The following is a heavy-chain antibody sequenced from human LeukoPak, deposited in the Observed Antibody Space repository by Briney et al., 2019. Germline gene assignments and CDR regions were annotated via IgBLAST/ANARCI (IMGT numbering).Heavy chain of an antibody. CDR3: ARVRGVVVVAANAAFDI. Sequence: ASVKVSCKASGYTFTSYYMHWVRQAPGQGLEWMGIINPSGGSTSYAQKFQGRVTMTRDTSTSTVYMELSSLRSEDTAVYYCARVRGVVVVAANAAFDIWGQGTMVTVSS. CDR1: GYTFTSYY. D-gene: IGHD2-15*01. V-gene: IGHV1-46*01. J-gene: IGHJ3*02. CDR2: INPSGGST.